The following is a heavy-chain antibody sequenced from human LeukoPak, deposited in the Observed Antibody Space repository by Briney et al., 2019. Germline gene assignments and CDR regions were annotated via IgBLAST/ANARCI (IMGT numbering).Heavy chain of an antibody. CDR2: INHSGST. CDR3: ARGKWLGSYHFTDV. V-gene: IGHV4-34*01. J-gene: IGHJ6*03. CDR1: GGPFSDYY. D-gene: IGHD6-19*01. Sequence: SETLSLTCAVYGGPFSDYYWTWIRQPPGKGLEWIGEINHSGSTNYIPSLKSRVTISVDTSKNQFSLRLYSVTAADTAVYYCARGKWLGSYHFTDVWGKGTTVTVS.